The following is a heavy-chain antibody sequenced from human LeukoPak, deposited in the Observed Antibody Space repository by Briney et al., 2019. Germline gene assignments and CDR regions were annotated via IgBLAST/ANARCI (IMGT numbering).Heavy chain of an antibody. CDR1: VGSFRGYY. CDR2: INHSGST. D-gene: IGHD1-26*01. J-gene: IGHJ4*02. CDR3: ARGMSYVRLPVL. V-gene: IGHV4-34*01. Sequence: LETLSLTSAVYVGSFRGYYWSWIRQPPRKGREWIGEINHSGSTNSNPSLKSRVTISVNTSKNQFSQKLSSVTAADTAVYYCARGMSYVRLPVLWGQGTLVTVSS.